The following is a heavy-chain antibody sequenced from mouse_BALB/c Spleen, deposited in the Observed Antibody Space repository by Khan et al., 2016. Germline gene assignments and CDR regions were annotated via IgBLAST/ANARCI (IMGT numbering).Heavy chain of an antibody. CDR3: ARTYYGYDYFDY. CDR2: IDPYYGGT. V-gene: IGHV1-39*01. CDR1: GYSFTGYN. J-gene: IGHJ2*01. Sequence: VQLKESGPELEKPGASVKISCKASGYSFTGYNMNWVKQSNGKSLEWIGNIDPYYGGTSYNQKFKGKATLTVDKSSSTAYMQLKSLTSEDSAVXYCARTYYGYDYFDYWAQGTTLTVSS. D-gene: IGHD1-2*01.